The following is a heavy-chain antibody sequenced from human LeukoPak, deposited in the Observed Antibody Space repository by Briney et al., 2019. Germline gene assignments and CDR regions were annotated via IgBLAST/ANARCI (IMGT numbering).Heavy chain of an antibody. CDR1: GFTFSGYG. CDR2: IHYDGSDK. J-gene: IGHJ4*02. Sequence: GGSLRLSCAASGFTFSGYGVHWVRQAPGKGLEWVTFIHYDGSDKYYADSVKGRFTISRDNSKNTLYLQMNSLRAEDTAVYYCAKDLGNSFDYWGQGTLVTVSS. CDR3: AKDLGNSFDY. D-gene: IGHD4-23*01. V-gene: IGHV3-30*02.